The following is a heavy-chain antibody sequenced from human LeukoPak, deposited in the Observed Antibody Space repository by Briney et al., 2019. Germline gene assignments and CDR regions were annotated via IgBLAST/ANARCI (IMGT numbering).Heavy chain of an antibody. CDR1: AASISSDY. CDR3: ARVAGRFGELLSPYWYFDL. V-gene: IGHV4-59*12. D-gene: IGHD3-10*01. CDR2: IYYSGST. J-gene: IGHJ2*01. Sequence: LSLTWSLSAASISSDYWGSIRHPPGKRLEWLAYIYYSGSTTSNTSLKSRVTISVDTSKTQCSLKLSSVTAADTAVYYCARVAGRFGELLSPYWYFDLWGRGTLVTVSS.